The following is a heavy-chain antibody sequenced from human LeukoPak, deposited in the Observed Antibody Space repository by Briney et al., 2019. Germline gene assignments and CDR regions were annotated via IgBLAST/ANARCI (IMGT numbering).Heavy chain of an antibody. CDR1: GYTFSNFG. CDR3: ARGLAYLSSVFDF. CDR2: TSAFNGNT. V-gene: IGHV1-18*01. Sequence: ASVKVSCKASGYTFSNFGVSWVRQAPGQGLEWMGWTSAFNGNTKYAQNFQGRVAITTSTSTSTVNMELKSLRSDDTAVYYCARGLAYLSSVFDFWGQGTLVIVSS. D-gene: IGHD3-9*01. J-gene: IGHJ4*02.